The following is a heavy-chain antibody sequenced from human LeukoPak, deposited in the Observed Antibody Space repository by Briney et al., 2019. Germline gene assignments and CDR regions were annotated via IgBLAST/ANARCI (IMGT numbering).Heavy chain of an antibody. CDR2: IHYSGST. J-gene: IGHJ6*02. Sequence: PSETLSLTCTVSGGSISSFYWNWIRQSPGKGLEWIGYIHYSGSTDYNPSLKSRVTLSLDAFNNEVSLKLSFVTAADTAVYYCAREGRGGNSYGDYYYYGIDVWGQGTTVSVSS. V-gene: IGHV4-59*01. D-gene: IGHD5-18*01. CDR3: AREGRGGNSYGDYYYYGIDV. CDR1: GGSISSFY.